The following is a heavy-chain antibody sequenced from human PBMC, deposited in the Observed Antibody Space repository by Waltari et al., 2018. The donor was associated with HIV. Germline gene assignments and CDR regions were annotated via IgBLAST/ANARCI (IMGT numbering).Heavy chain of an antibody. CDR3: AIPPYGMDV. CDR2: IYYSGST. Sequence: QLQLQESGPGLVKPSETLSLTCTVSGGSISSSSYYWGWIRQPPGNGLEWIGSIYYSGSTSYNPALKGGVTISVDTSENPFPLRLSSVTAADTAVYYCAIPPYGMDVWGQGTTVTVAS. V-gene: IGHV4-39*01. J-gene: IGHJ6*02. CDR1: GGSISSSSYY.